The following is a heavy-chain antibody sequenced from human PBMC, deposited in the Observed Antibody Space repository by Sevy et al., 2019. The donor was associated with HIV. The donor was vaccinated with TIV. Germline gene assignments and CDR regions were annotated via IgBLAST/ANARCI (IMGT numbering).Heavy chain of an antibody. D-gene: IGHD3-10*01. CDR2: IYTSGST. J-gene: IGHJ6*02. V-gene: IGHV4-4*07. CDR3: ARDPHYGSDRAYGMDV. Sequence: SETLSLTCTVSGGSISSYYWSWIRQPAGKGLEWIGRIYTSGSTNYNPSLKSRVTMSVDTSKNQFSLKLSSVTAEDTAVYYCARDPHYGSDRAYGMDVWGQGTTVTVSS. CDR1: GGSISSYY.